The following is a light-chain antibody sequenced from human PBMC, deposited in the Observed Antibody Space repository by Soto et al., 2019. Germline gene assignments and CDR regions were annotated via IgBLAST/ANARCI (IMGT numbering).Light chain of an antibody. V-gene: IGKV3-20*01. CDR3: RQYDSSSPMYT. J-gene: IGKJ2*01. CDR2: GAS. Sequence: ETVLTQTPGTLSLSPGERATLSCRASQSVSSSYLAWYQQKPGQAPTLLIYGASSTATGIPDRLSGSQSGTDFIHTISSLEPEDLAGHYCRQYDSSSPMYTGGRTTELEIK. CDR1: QSVSSSY.